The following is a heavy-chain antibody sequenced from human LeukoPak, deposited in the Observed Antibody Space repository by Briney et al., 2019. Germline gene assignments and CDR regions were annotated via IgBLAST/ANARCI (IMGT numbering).Heavy chain of an antibody. CDR1: GFNFITAA. J-gene: IGHJ3*01. CDR2: IGSSGGRT. CDR3: VKDIQLST. Sequence: GGSLRLSCAASGFNFITAAMTWVRQAPGKGLEWVSLIGSSGGRTYYADSVKGRFTISRDNSNHTLSLQRNSLRVEDTAIYYCVKDIQLSTWGLGTMVTVSS. V-gene: IGHV3-23*01. D-gene: IGHD5-24*01.